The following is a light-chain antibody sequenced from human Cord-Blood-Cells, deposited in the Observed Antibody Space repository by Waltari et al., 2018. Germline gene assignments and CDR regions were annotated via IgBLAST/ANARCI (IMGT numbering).Light chain of an antibody. J-gene: IGKJ2*01. CDR2: ATS. V-gene: IGKV1-39*01. Sequence: DIQMTQSPSSLSASVGDRVIITCRASQSISSYLNWYQQKPGKAPKLLIYATSSLQSGVPSRFSGSGSGTDFTLTISSLQTEDFATYYCQQSYSTPYTFGQGTKLEIK. CDR1: QSISSY. CDR3: QQSYSTPYT.